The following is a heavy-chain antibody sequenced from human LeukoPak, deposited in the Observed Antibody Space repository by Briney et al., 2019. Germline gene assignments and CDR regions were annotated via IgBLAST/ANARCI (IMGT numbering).Heavy chain of an antibody. D-gene: IGHD4/OR15-4a*01. CDR3: AKSLTILKLYYFDY. CDR1: EFTFSSYG. Sequence: GGSLRLSCAASEFTFSSYGMHRVRQAPGKGLEWVAFILYDGSDKYYADSVKGRFTISRDNSKNTLYLQMNSLRAEDTAVYYCAKSLTILKLYYFDYWGQGTLVTVPS. V-gene: IGHV3-30*18. CDR2: ILYDGSDK. J-gene: IGHJ4*02.